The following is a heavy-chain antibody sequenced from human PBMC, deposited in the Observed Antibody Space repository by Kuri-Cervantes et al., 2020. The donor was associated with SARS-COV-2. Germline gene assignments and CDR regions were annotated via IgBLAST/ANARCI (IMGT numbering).Heavy chain of an antibody. CDR1: GYTLTELS. J-gene: IGHJ3*02. CDR2: FDPEDGET. Sequence: ASVKVSCKVSGYTLTELSMHWVQQAPGKGLEWMGGFDPEDGETIYAQKFQGRVTMTEDTSTDTAYMELSSLRSEDTAVNYCAAYGGGKRAFDIWGQGTMVTVSS. D-gene: IGHD4-23*01. V-gene: IGHV1-24*01. CDR3: AAYGGGKRAFDI.